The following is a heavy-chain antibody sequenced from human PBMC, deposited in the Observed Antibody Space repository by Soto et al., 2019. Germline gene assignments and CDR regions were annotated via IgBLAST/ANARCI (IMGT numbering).Heavy chain of an antibody. Sequence: GASVKVSCKASGYTFTSYDINWVRQATGQGLEWMGWMNPNSGNIGYAQKFQGRVTMTRNTSISTAYMELRSLRSDDTAVYYCAREGPAPYYYYGMDVWGQGSTVTVSS. CDR2: MNPNSGNI. CDR1: GYTFTSYD. CDR3: AREGPAPYYYYGMDV. V-gene: IGHV1-8*01. J-gene: IGHJ6*02.